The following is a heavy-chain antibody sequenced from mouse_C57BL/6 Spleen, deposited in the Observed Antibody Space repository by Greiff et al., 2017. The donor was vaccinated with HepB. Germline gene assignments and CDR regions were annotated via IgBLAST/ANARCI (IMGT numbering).Heavy chain of an antibody. J-gene: IGHJ1*03. CDR3: ARNPGTRWYFDV. CDR2: IHPNSGST. CDR1: GYTFTSYW. V-gene: IGHV1-64*01. D-gene: IGHD4-1*01. Sequence: QVQLQQPGAELVKPGASVKLSFKASGYTFTSYWMHWVKQRPGQGLEWIGMIHPNSGSTNYNEKFKSKATLTVDKSSSTAYMQLSSLTSEDSAVYYCARNPGTRWYFDVWGTGTTVTVSS.